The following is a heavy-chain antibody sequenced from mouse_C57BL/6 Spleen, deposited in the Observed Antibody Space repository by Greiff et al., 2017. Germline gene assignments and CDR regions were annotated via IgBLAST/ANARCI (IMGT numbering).Heavy chain of an antibody. V-gene: IGHV5-17*01. D-gene: IGHD1-1*01. CDR1: GFTFSDYG. CDR3: ARHYYGSSYDAMDY. CDR2: ISSGSSTI. J-gene: IGHJ4*01. Sequence: DVQLVESGGGLVKPGGSLKLSCAASGFTFSDYGMHWVRQAPEKGLEWVAYISSGSSTIYYADTVKGRFTISRDNAKNTLFLQMTSLRSEDTAMYYCARHYYGSSYDAMDYWGQGTSVTVSS.